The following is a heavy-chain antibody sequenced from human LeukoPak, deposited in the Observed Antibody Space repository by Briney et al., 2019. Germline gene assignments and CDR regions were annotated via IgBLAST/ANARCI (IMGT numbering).Heavy chain of an antibody. D-gene: IGHD3-22*01. Sequence: GESLKISCKGSRYSFTSYWIGWVRQMPRKGLEWMGIIYPGDSDTRYSPSFQGQVTISADKTISTAYLQWSSLKASDTAMYYCARLPPDDYYDSSGYLNWFDPWGQGTLVTVSS. CDR1: RYSFTSYW. CDR3: ARLPPDDYYDSSGYLNWFDP. J-gene: IGHJ5*02. CDR2: IYPGDSDT. V-gene: IGHV5-51*01.